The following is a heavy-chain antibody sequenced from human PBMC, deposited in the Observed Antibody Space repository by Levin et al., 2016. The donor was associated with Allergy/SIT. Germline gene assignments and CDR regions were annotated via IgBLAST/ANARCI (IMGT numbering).Heavy chain of an antibody. Sequence: SETLSLTCTVSGGSVSTGSYYWRWIRQPPGKGLEWIGYIYYSGSTNYNPSLKSRVTISVDTSKNQFSLKLSSVTAADTAVYYCARGEWLGLFDYWGQGTLVTVSS. D-gene: IGHD5-24*01. J-gene: IGHJ4*02. CDR1: GGSVSTGSYY. CDR2: IYYSGST. V-gene: IGHV4-61*01. CDR3: ARGEWLGLFDY.